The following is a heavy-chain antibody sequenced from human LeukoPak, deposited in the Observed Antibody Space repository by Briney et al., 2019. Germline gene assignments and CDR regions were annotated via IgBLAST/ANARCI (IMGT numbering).Heavy chain of an antibody. Sequence: GSLRLSCAASGFTFSNYAMHWVRQAPGKGLEWVAVISYDGSNKYYADSVKGRFTISRDNSKNTLYLQMNSLRAEDTAVYYCAREYYYDSSGYFDYWGQGTLVTVSS. CDR3: AREYYYDSSGYFDY. J-gene: IGHJ4*02. D-gene: IGHD3-22*01. CDR2: ISYDGSNK. CDR1: GFTFSNYA. V-gene: IGHV3-30*04.